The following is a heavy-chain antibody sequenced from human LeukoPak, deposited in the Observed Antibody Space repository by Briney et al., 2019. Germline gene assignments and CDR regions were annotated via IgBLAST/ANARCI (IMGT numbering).Heavy chain of an antibody. CDR2: INPNSGAT. CDR3: ARREPHGDYGGKIRYYYYMDV. J-gene: IGHJ6*03. CDR1: GYTFIGYF. Sequence: ASVKVSCKASGYTFIGYFMHWVRQAPGQGLEWMGWINPNSGATNYAQKFQGRVTMTRDTSISTAYMELSRLRSDDTAVYYCARREPHGDYGGKIRYYYYMDVWGKGTTITISS. V-gene: IGHV1-2*02. D-gene: IGHD4-23*01.